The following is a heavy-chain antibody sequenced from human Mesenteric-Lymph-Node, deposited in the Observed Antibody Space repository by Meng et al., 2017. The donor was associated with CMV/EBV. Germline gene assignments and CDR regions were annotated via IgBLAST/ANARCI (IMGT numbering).Heavy chain of an antibody. D-gene: IGHD3-9*01. CDR1: GFTFSSYN. J-gene: IGHJ6*02. V-gene: IGHV3-21*01. CDR3: AKDHDIVTGKDYHYAMDV. Sequence: GESLKISCAASGFTFSSYNMNWVRQAPGKGLEWVSSISSSSDQIKYADSVRGRFTISRDNAKNSLYLQMHSLRAEDTAVYHCAKDHDIVTGKDYHYAMDVWGQGTTVTVSS. CDR2: ISSSSDQI.